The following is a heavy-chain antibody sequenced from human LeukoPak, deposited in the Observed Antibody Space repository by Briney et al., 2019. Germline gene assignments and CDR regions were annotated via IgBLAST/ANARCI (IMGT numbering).Heavy chain of an antibody. CDR1: RFTFTSNA. Sequence: GGSLRLSRAESRFTFTSNAMQWVRQAPGKGLERVAFIRYGGSNTYYADSVKRRFSISRDNSQNTLYLQINTLGAEDTAVYYHAKDHSRRDGYNLHRDFGYYFDYWGQGTLVTVSS. D-gene: IGHD5-24*01. J-gene: IGHJ4*02. CDR3: AKDHSRRDGYNLHRDFGYYFDY. V-gene: IGHV3-30*02. CDR2: IRYGGSNT.